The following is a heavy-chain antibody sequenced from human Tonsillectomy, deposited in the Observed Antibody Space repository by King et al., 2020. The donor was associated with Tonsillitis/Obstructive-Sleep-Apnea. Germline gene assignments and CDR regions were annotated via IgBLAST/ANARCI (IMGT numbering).Heavy chain of an antibody. J-gene: IGHJ5*02. CDR1: GGTFSSYA. CDR2: IIPIFGTA. D-gene: IGHD6-13*01. Sequence: QLVQSWAEVKKPGSSVKVSCKASGGTFSSYAISWVRQAPGQGLEWMGGIIPIFGTAKYAQKFQGRVTITAGESTSTAYMELCSLRSEDTAVYYCARDANSSSWYNWFDPWGQGTLVTVSS. CDR3: ARDANSSSWYNWFDP. V-gene: IGHV1-69*12.